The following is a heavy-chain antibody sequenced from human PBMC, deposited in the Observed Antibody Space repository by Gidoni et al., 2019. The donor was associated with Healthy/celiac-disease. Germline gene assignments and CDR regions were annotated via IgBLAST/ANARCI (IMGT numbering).Heavy chain of an antibody. Sequence: EVQLLESGGGLVQPGWSLRLSCAASGFTFTTCPMSWVRQAPGKGVEWVSAISGSGGSTFYADSVKGRFTISRDNSKNTLYLQMNSLRAEDTAVYYCARDLNIAALPPPVYFDYWGQGTLVTVSS. D-gene: IGHD6-13*01. J-gene: IGHJ4*02. CDR2: ISGSGGST. V-gene: IGHV3-23*01. CDR3: ARDLNIAALPPPVYFDY. CDR1: GFTFTTCP.